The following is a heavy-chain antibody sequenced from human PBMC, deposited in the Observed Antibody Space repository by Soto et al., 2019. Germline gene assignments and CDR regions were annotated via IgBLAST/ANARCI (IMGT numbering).Heavy chain of an antibody. CDR2: ISSNGVST. Sequence: GGSLRLSCAASGFTFSSYAMHWVRQAPGKGLEYVSAISSNGVSTYYANSVKGRFTISRDNSKNTLYLQMGSLRAEDMAVYYCARVSSWYNYFDYWGQGTLVTVSS. J-gene: IGHJ4*02. D-gene: IGHD6-13*01. CDR3: ARVSSWYNYFDY. V-gene: IGHV3-64*01. CDR1: GFTFSSYA.